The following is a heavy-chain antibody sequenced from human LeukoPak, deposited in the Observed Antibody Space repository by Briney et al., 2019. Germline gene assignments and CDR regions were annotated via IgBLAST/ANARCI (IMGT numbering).Heavy chain of an antibody. J-gene: IGHJ6*03. CDR1: GFNVRTNY. CDR3: ARGVSSSWRDNYYYYMDV. CDR2: IYNDDVGGTI. V-gene: IGHV3-53*04. D-gene: IGHD6-13*01. Sequence: GGSLRLSCAASGFNVRTNYMSWVRQAPGKGLEWVAVIYNDDVGGTIYYADSVKGRFTISRHNSKNTLYLQMNSLRVEDTAVYYCARGVSSSWRDNYYYYMDVWGKGTTVTVSS.